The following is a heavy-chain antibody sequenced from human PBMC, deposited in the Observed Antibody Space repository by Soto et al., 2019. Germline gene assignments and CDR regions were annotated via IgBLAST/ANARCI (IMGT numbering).Heavy chain of an antibody. V-gene: IGHV4-34*01. Sequence: SETLSLTCGVFSGSLIDHYWTWIRQTPGKGLEWIGEINHSGITDYNPSLKSRVTLSLDTSKNQFSLKVTALTAADTAVYYCARGKPSGYRFGPRNFFYYGMDVWGPGTTVTVSS. J-gene: IGHJ6*02. CDR2: INHSGIT. CDR3: ARGKPSGYRFGPRNFFYYGMDV. D-gene: IGHD5-18*01. CDR1: SGSLIDHY.